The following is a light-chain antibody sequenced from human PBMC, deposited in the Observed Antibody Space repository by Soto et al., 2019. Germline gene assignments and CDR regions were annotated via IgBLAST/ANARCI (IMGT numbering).Light chain of an antibody. CDR1: QAINNY. V-gene: IGKV1-27*01. CDR3: QKFNAVPT. J-gene: IGKJ4*01. CDR2: AAS. Sequence: DIQMTQSPSSLSASVGDRVTITCRESQAINNYLAWYQQKPGKVPTPLISAASTLQSGVPSRLSGRGSGTDFTLTISSLHPEDVVISYCQKFNAVPTFGGGTKVEI.